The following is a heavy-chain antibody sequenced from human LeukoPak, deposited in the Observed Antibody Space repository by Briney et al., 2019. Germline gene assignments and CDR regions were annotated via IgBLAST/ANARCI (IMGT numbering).Heavy chain of an antibody. CDR3: ATRPPPVSPLAPFDY. CDR2: IYHSGST. D-gene: IGHD3-10*01. CDR1: GGSISSGGYY. Sequence: PSETLSLTCTVSGGSISSGGYYWSWIRQPPGKGLEWIGYIYHSGSTYYNPSLKSRVTISVDTSKNQFSLKLSSVTAADTAVYYCATRPPPVSPLAPFDYWGQGTLVTVSS. V-gene: IGHV4-30-2*01. J-gene: IGHJ4*02.